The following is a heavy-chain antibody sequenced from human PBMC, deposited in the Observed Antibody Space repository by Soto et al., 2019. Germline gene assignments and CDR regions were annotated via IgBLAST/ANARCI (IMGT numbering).Heavy chain of an antibody. D-gene: IGHD6-19*01. CDR2: ISSGSNYI. CDR1: GFTFSSYT. Sequence: EVQLVESGGGLVKPGGSLRLSCAASGFTFSSYTMNWVRQTPGKGLEWVSSISSGSNYIYYADSVKGRFTISRDNAKKSLYLQMNSLGAEDTAVYYCARGYHSSGSDYWGQGTLVTVSS. V-gene: IGHV3-21*01. CDR3: ARGYHSSGSDY. J-gene: IGHJ4*02.